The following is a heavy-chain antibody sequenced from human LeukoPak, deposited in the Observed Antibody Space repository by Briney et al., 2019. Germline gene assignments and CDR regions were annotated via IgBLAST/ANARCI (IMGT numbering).Heavy chain of an antibody. J-gene: IGHJ4*02. CDR3: AREPAEDADLDY. Sequence: GGSLRLSCAASGFTFSGYAMHWVRQAPGRGLEWVALISNDGTKKYYTGSVKGRFTIPRDNSKNTLYVQMNSLRVEDTAVYYCAREPAEDADLDYWGQGTLVTVSS. CDR1: GFTFSGYA. V-gene: IGHV3-30-3*01. CDR2: ISNDGTKK. D-gene: IGHD2-2*01.